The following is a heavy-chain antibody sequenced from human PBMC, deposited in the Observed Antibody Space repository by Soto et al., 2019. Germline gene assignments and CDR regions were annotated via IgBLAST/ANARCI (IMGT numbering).Heavy chain of an antibody. CDR1: GGSISSGGYY. Sequence: SETLSLTCTVSGGSISSGGYYWSWIRQHPGKGLEWIGYIYYSGSTYYNPSLKSRVTISVDTSKNQFSLKLSSVTAADTAVYYCARAPRSSAGTPRLDYFDYWGQGTLVTVSS. V-gene: IGHV4-31*03. J-gene: IGHJ4*02. CDR2: IYYSGST. D-gene: IGHD6-13*01. CDR3: ARAPRSSAGTPRLDYFDY.